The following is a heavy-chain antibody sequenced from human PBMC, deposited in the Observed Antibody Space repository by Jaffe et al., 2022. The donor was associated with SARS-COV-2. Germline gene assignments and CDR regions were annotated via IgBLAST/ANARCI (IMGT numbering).Heavy chain of an antibody. CDR2: IKSKTDGGTT. D-gene: IGHD6-19*01. V-gene: IGHV3-15*01. J-gene: IGHJ5*02. CDR1: GFTFSNAW. CDR3: TTVKWDSSGWYGQYNWFDP. Sequence: EVQLVESGGGLVKPGGSLRLSCAASGFTFSNAWMSWVRQAPGKGLEWVGRIKSKTDGGTTDYAAPVKGRFTISRDDSKNTLYLQMNSLKTEDTAVYYCTTVKWDSSGWYGQYNWFDPWGQGTLVTVSS.